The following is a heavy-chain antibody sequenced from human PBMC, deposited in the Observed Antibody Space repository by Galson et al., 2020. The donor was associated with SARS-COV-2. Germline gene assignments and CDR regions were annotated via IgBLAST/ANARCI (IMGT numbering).Heavy chain of an antibody. D-gene: IGHD2-2*01. CDR2: INHSGST. Sequence: SETLSLTCAVYGGSFSGYYWSWIRQPPGKGLEWIGEINHSGSTNYNPSLKSRVTISVDTSKNQFSLKLSSVTAADTAVYYCARGVGYCSSTSCYWYYYYGMDVWGQGTTVTVSS. V-gene: IGHV4-34*01. CDR1: GGSFSGYY. J-gene: IGHJ6*02. CDR3: ARGVGYCSSTSCYWYYYYGMDV.